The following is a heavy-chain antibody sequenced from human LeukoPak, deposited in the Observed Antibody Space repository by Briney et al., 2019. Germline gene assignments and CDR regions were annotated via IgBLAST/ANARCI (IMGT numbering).Heavy chain of an antibody. CDR3: ARDNPDSYYFDY. Sequence: GGSLRLSCAASGFTFSSYGMHWVRQAPGKGLEWVAVIWYDGCNKYYADSVKGRFTISRDNSKNTLYLQMNSLRAEDTAVYYCARDNPDSYYFDYWGQGTLVTVSS. CDR2: IWYDGCNK. J-gene: IGHJ4*02. D-gene: IGHD1-14*01. CDR1: GFTFSSYG. V-gene: IGHV3-33*01.